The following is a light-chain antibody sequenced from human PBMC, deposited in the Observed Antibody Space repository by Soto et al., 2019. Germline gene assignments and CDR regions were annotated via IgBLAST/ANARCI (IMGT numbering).Light chain of an antibody. Sequence: IQMTQSPSTLSASVGDRVTITCRASQSINRWLAWYQQRPGKAPRLLIYYASTLESGGPSRFSGSESGTEFTLNISGLQPDDFATYYCQQYNSWWTFGQGTKVEMK. CDR2: YAS. V-gene: IGKV1-5*01. CDR3: QQYNSWWT. CDR1: QSINRW. J-gene: IGKJ1*01.